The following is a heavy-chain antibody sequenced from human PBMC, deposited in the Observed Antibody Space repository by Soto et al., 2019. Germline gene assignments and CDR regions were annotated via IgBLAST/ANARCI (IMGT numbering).Heavy chain of an antibody. D-gene: IGHD1-26*01. V-gene: IGHV3-48*02. Sequence: GGSLRLSCAASGFTFRSYSMNWVRQAPGKGLEWVSYISSSNRTINYADSVKGRFIISRDNVKNSLCLQMHSLRDEDTAVYYCAREGWPLLQTGMDVWGQGTTVTVSS. CDR2: ISSSNRTI. CDR1: GFTFRSYS. J-gene: IGHJ6*02. CDR3: AREGWPLLQTGMDV.